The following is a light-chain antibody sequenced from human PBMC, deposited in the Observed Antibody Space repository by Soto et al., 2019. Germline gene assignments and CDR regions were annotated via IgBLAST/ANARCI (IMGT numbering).Light chain of an antibody. CDR2: AAS. V-gene: IGKV1-6*02. CDR3: LQDANFPYT. J-gene: IGKJ2*01. Sequence: AIQMTQSPSSLSASVGDRVTITCRASQGIGNDLAWYQQKPGKAPKLLIYAASSLQSGVPSRFSGSGSGTEFTLTISSLQPEDFAIYYFLQDANFPYTFGQGTKLDIK. CDR1: QGIGND.